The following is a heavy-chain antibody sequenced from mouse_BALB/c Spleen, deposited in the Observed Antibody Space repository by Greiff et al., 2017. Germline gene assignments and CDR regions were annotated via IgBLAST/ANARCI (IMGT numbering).Heavy chain of an antibody. J-gene: IGHJ3*01. CDR2: IRSGGST. V-gene: IGHV5-6-5*01. Sequence: EVMLVESGGGLVKPGGSLKLSCAASGFTFSSYAMSWVRQTPEQGLEWVASIRSGGSTYYPDSVKGRFTISRDNARNILYLQMSSLRSEDTAMYYCARGEDGNCLAWFAYWGQGTLVTVSA. CDR3: ARGEDGNCLAWFAY. CDR1: GFTFSSYA. D-gene: IGHD2-1*01.